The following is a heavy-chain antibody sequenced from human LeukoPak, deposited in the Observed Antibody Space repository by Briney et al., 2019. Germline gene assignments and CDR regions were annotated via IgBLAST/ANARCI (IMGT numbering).Heavy chain of an antibody. CDR3: ARGYFDN. CDR2: ISHSGDVI. J-gene: IGHJ4*02. CDR1: GFTFTSYE. V-gene: IGHV3-48*03. Sequence: GGSLRLSCAAAGFTFTSYEMNWVRQAPGKGLEWVSYISHSGDVIHYADSVRGRFTISRDNAKKSLFLQMNSLRAEDTAVYYCARGYFDNWGQGSLVTVSS.